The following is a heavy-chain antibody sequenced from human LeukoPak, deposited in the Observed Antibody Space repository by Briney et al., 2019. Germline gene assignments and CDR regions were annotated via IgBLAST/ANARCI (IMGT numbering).Heavy chain of an antibody. V-gene: IGHV4-59*01. CDR1: GCSFSSYY. D-gene: IGHD5-18*01. Sequence: SETLSLTCTASGCSFSSYYRSWIRQPPGKGLEWIGYIYCSGSTNYNPSLKSRVTISGDTSKNQFSLKLSSVTAEDTAVYYCASSRTAMANDAFDIWCQGTMVTVSS. CDR2: IYCSGST. CDR3: ASSRTAMANDAFDI. J-gene: IGHJ3*02.